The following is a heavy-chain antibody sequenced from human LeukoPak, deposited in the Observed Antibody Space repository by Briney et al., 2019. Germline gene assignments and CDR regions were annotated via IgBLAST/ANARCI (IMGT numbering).Heavy chain of an antibody. CDR2: IYPGDSDT. CDR1: GYSFTSYW. J-gene: IGHJ5*02. D-gene: IGHD6-13*01. V-gene: IGHV5-51*01. Sequence: GESLKISCKGSGYSFTSYWIGWVRQMPGKGLEWMGIIYPGDSDTRYSPSFQGQVTISADKSISTAYLQWSSLKASDTAMYYCARRPFGAAAGFSWLDPWGQGTLVTVSS. CDR3: ARRPFGAAAGFSWLDP.